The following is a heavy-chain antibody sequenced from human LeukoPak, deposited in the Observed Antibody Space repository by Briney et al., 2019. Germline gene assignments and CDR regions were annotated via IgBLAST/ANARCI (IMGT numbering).Heavy chain of an antibody. V-gene: IGHV3-30-3*01. J-gene: IGHJ3*02. CDR1: GFTFSSYA. CDR3: ARDQYYDILTGYDAFDI. Sequence: GRSLRLSCAASGFTFSSYAMHWVRQAPGKGLEWVAVISYDGSNKYYADSVKGRFTISRDNSKNTLYLQMNSLRAEGTAVYYCARDQYYDILTGYDAFDIWGQGTMVTVSS. D-gene: IGHD3-9*01. CDR2: ISYDGSNK.